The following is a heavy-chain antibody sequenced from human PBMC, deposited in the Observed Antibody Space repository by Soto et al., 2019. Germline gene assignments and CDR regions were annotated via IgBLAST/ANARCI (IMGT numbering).Heavy chain of an antibody. CDR2: ISGPGSST. V-gene: IGHV3-23*01. Sequence: EVQLLESGGGLVQPGGSLRLACAASGFTFNSYAMSWVRQAPGKGLEWFSAISGPGSSTYYAGSVKGRFTISRDNSENTLHLQMNSLRVDDTAIYYCARVVKGLRGVIRRFDYWGQGTLVTVSS. CDR1: GFTFNSYA. D-gene: IGHD3-10*01. J-gene: IGHJ4*02. CDR3: ARVVKGLRGVIRRFDY.